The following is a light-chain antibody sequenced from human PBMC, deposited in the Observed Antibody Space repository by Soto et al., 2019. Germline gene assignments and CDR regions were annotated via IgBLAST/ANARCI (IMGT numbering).Light chain of an antibody. V-gene: IGKV3-11*01. Sequence: EIVWTQSPATLSLSPGERDTLSCSSSQSVSSYLAWYQQKPGQAPRLLIYDASNRATGIPARFSGSGSGTDFTLTISSLEPEDFAVYYCQQRSNWPTITFGQGTRLEIK. CDR1: QSVSSY. CDR3: QQRSNWPTIT. CDR2: DAS. J-gene: IGKJ5*01.